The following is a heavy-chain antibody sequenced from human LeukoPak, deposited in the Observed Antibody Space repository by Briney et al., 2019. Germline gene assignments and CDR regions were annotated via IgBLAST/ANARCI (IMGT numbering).Heavy chain of an antibody. CDR3: ARDLGGIAGS. CDR1: GFTLTRYW. J-gene: IGHJ4*02. D-gene: IGHD1-26*01. CDR2: INEDGSIT. V-gene: IGHV3-74*01. Sequence: PGGSLRLSCAASGFTLTRYWMHWVRHVPGKGLDWFSRINEDGSITTHADSVRGRFTISRDNARDTLYLQMNSLRSEDTAVYYCARDLGGIAGSWGQGTLVTVXX.